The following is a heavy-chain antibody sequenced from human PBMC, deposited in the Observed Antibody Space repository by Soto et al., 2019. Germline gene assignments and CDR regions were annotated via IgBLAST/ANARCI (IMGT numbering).Heavy chain of an antibody. V-gene: IGHV1-18*04. CDR2: ISAKSGDT. J-gene: IGHJ4*02. Sequence: ASVKVSCKTSGYTLTNTGVIWVRQAPGQGLEWMGWISAKSGDTNYAPNLQGRVTMTTDTSTTTAYMELRSLTSDDTAVYYCARAGASNWNYISSSSWGQGTLVTVSS. CDR1: GYTLTNTG. D-gene: IGHD1-7*01. CDR3: ARAGASNWNYISSSS.